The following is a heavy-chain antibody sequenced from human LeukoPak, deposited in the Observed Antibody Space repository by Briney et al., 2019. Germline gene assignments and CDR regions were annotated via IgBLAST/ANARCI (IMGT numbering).Heavy chain of an antibody. CDR2: VNTDGSTP. V-gene: IGHV3-74*01. Sequence: SGGSLRLSCAASGFTFSSYWMHWVPQAPGKGLVWVSRVNTDGSTPTYADSVKGRFTISRDNAKNTLCLQMNSLRAEDTAVYYCARDRGSYSDYWGQGTLVTVSS. J-gene: IGHJ4*02. D-gene: IGHD3-16*01. CDR1: GFTFSSYW. CDR3: ARDRGSYSDY.